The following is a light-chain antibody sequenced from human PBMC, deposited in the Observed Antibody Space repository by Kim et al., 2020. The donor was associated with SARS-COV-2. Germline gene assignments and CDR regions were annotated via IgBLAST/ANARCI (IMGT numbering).Light chain of an antibody. Sequence: EIVLTQSPDTLSLSPGERATLSCRASQSVSNSYITWYQQKPGQAPRLLIYGASTRASGTPDRFSGSGSGTDFTLTISRLEPEDFAVYYCQQHGCSEVTFGGGTKVDIK. J-gene: IGKJ4*01. CDR3: QQHGCSEVT. CDR1: QSVSNSY. CDR2: GAS. V-gene: IGKV3-20*01.